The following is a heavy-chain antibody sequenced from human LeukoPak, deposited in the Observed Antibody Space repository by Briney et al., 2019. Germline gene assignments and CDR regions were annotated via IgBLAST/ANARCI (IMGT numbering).Heavy chain of an antibody. CDR3: AKGPHYYDSSGYDSDAFDI. V-gene: IGHV3-9*01. Sequence: GGSLRLSCAASGFTFDDYAMHWVRQAPGKGLEWVSGISWNSGSIGYADSVKGRFTISRDNAKNSLYLQMNSLRAEDTALYYCAKGPHYYDSSGYDSDAFDIWGQETMVTVSS. CDR1: GFTFDDYA. D-gene: IGHD3-22*01. CDR2: ISWNSGSI. J-gene: IGHJ3*02.